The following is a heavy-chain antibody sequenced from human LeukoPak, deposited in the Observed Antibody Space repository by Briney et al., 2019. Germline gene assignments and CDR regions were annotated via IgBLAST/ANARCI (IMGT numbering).Heavy chain of an antibody. D-gene: IGHD3-3*01. CDR3: ASRLARRDYYLVY. CDR2: MNPRSGRT. CDR1: EHTPISYD. V-gene: IGHV1-8*01. Sequence: ASVKVSCKPSEHTPISYDIHWVRQATGQGLEWMGWMNPRSGRTGYAQNFQGRVTMTTNTSMSIAYMELSSLTSDDTAVYFCASRLARRDYYLVYWGQGAPVTVSS. J-gene: IGHJ4*02.